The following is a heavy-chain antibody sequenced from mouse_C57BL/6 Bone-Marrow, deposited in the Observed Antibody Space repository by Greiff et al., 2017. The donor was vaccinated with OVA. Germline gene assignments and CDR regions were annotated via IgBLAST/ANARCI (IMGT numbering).Heavy chain of an antibody. CDR1: GFNIKDDY. CDR3: TVLLPFAY. D-gene: IGHD1-1*01. CDR2: IDPENGDT. J-gene: IGHJ3*01. V-gene: IGHV14-4*01. Sequence: EVKLQESGAELVRPGASVKLSCTASGFNIKDDYMHWVKQRPEQGLEWIGWIDPENGDTEYASKFQGKATITADTSSNTAYLQLSSLTSEDTAVYYCTVLLPFAYWGQGTLVTVSA.